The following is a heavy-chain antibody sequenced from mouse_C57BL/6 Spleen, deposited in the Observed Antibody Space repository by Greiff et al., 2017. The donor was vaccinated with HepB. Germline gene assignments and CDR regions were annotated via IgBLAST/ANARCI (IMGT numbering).Heavy chain of an antibody. CDR2: IDPETGGT. CDR1: GYTFTDYE. D-gene: IGHD2-1*01. CDR3: TRRGYGNYYAMDY. Sequence: QVQLQQSGAELVRPGASVTLSCKASGYTFTDYEMHWVKQTPVHGLEWIGAIDPETGGTAYNQKFKGKAILTADKSSSTAYMELRSLTSEDSAVYYCTRRGYGNYYAMDYWDQGTSVTVSS. V-gene: IGHV1-15*01. J-gene: IGHJ4*01.